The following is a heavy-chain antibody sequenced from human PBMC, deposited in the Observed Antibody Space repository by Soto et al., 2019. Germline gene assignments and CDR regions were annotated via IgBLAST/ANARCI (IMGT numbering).Heavy chain of an antibody. D-gene: IGHD2-15*01. CDR2: ISRRGST. J-gene: IGHJ4*02. V-gene: IGHV4-34*01. Sequence: SSETLSLTCAVYGGSLSGYYWSWIRQFPGKGLEWIGEISRRGSTNYNPSLKSRVTISVDTSKNQFALKLNSMTAADTAVYYCAREWPGGRGFFDYWGQGTLVTVSS. CDR3: AREWPGGRGFFDY. CDR1: GGSLSGYY.